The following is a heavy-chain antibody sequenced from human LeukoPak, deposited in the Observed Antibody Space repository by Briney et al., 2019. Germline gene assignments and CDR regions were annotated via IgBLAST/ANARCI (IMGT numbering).Heavy chain of an antibody. Sequence: SETLSLTCTVSGGSISSSSYYWGWIRQPPGKGLEWIGSIYYSGNTYYKSSLKSRVTIAVDTSKNQFSLKLNSVTAADTAVYYCARESYYDSSGYSHDAFDIWGQGTMVTVSS. D-gene: IGHD3-22*01. J-gene: IGHJ3*02. V-gene: IGHV4-39*07. CDR3: ARESYYDSSGYSHDAFDI. CDR1: GGSISSSSYY. CDR2: IYYSGNT.